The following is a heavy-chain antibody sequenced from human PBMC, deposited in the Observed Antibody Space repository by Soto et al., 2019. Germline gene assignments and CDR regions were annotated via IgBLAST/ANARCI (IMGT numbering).Heavy chain of an antibody. V-gene: IGHV3-33*01. J-gene: IGHJ4*02. D-gene: IGHD4-17*01. CDR2: IGSDGRRD. CDR3: ARDDDYGDNGLDY. CDR1: GFTFGRHG. Sequence: QVQLVESGGGVVQPGGSLRLSCAASGFTFGRHGMHWVRQAPGKGLEWVAVIGSDGRRDSYADSVKGRFTTSRDNGQNTLYLQMNSLRAEHTAVYYCARDDDYGDNGLDYWGQGTLVTVSS.